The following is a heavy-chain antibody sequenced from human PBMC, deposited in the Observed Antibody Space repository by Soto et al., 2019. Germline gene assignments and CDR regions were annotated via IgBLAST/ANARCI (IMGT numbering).Heavy chain of an antibody. J-gene: IGHJ3*02. CDR2: IRSKSDGATT. V-gene: IGHV3-15*01. Sequence: EVQLVESGGGLGKPGGSLRLSCAVSGFTFSDAWMSWVRQAPGKGLEWVGRIRSKSDGATTDYATPVKGRFTISRDDSKNTLYLQMNSLRTEDTAVFYCTTDRLNGDPGAFDIWGQGTMVTVSS. CDR3: TTDRLNGDPGAFDI. D-gene: IGHD4-17*01. CDR1: GFTFSDAW.